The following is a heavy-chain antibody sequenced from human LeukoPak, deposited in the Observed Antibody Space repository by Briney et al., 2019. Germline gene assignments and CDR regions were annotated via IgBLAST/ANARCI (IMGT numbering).Heavy chain of an antibody. CDR3: ARDEGLDPYGSSPGGLDY. CDR2: IIPIFGTA. CDR1: GGTFSSYA. D-gene: IGHD4-17*01. V-gene: IGHV1-69*05. Sequence: SVKVSCKASGGTFSSYAISWVRQAPGQGLEWMGGIIPIFGTANYAQKFQGRVTITTDESTSTAYMELSSLRSEDAAVYYCARDEGLDPYGSSPGGLDYWGQGTLVTVSS. J-gene: IGHJ4*02.